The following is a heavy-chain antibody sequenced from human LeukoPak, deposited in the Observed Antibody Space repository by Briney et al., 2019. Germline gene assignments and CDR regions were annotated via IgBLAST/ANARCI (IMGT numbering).Heavy chain of an antibody. CDR1: GFIFNNYG. D-gene: IGHD5-24*01. Sequence: PGGSLRLSCAASGFIFNNYGIHWVRQAPGKGLEWVANIKQDGSKKSYVDSVKGRFTISRDNAKNSLYLQMNSLGAEDTAIYYCTRVGYIDEGIDYWGQGTLVTVSS. CDR3: TRVGYIDEGIDY. CDR2: IKQDGSKK. J-gene: IGHJ4*02. V-gene: IGHV3-7*04.